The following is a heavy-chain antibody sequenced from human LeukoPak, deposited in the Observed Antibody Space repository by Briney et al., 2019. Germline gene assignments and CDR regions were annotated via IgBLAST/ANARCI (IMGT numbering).Heavy chain of an antibody. CDR1: GFAFSSYW. D-gene: IGHD3-9*01. J-gene: IGHJ4*02. CDR2: IKQDGSEK. CDR3: ARDADYDILTGYYGAQGPFDY. Sequence: GGSLRLSCAASGFAFSSYWMSWVRQAPGKGLEWVANIKQDGSEKYYVDSVKGRFTISRDNAKNSLYLQMNSLRAEDTAVYYCARDADYDILTGYYGAQGPFDYWGQGTLVTVSS. V-gene: IGHV3-7*01.